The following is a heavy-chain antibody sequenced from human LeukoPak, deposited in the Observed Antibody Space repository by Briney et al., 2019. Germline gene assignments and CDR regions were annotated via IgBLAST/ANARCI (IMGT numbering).Heavy chain of an antibody. CDR2: IIPIFGTA. D-gene: IGHD6-6*01. J-gene: IGHJ6*03. CDR3: ARANSSSGRRGYYYYMDV. Sequence: SVKVSCKASGDTFSSYAISWVRQAPGQGLEWMGGIIPIFGTANYAQKFQGRATITTDESTSTAYMELSSLRSEDTAVYYCARANSSSGRRGYYYYMDVWGKGTTVTVSS. CDR1: GDTFSSYA. V-gene: IGHV1-69*05.